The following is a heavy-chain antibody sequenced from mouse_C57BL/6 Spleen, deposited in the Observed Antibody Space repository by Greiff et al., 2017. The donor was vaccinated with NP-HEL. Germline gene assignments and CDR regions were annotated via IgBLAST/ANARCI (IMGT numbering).Heavy chain of an antibody. J-gene: IGHJ1*03. CDR3: ARAGGLRDWYFDV. Sequence: EVHLVESGGGLVKPGGSLKLSCAASGFTFSSYAMSWVRQTPGKRLEWVATISDGGSYTYYPDNVKGRFTISRDNAKNNRYLQMSHLKSEDTAMYYCARAGGLRDWYFDVWGTGTTVTVSS. CDR1: GFTFSSYA. CDR2: ISDGGSYT. V-gene: IGHV5-4*01. D-gene: IGHD2-4*01.